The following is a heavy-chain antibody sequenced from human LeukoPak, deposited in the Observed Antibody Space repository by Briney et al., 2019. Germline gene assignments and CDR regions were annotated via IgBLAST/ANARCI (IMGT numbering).Heavy chain of an antibody. Sequence: SETLSLTCAVSGYSISSGYYWGWIRQPPGKGLEWIGSIYHSGSTYYNPSLKSRVTISVDTSKNQFSLKLSSVTAADTAVYYCGRHAVWDDYVWGSYRPTWFDPWGQGTLVTVSS. CDR2: IYHSGST. CDR1: GYSISSGYY. D-gene: IGHD3-16*02. J-gene: IGHJ5*02. V-gene: IGHV4-38-2*01. CDR3: GRHAVWDDYVWGSYRPTWFDP.